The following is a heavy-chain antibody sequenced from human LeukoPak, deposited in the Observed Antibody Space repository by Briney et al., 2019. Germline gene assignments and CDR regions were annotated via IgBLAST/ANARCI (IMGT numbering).Heavy chain of an antibody. CDR2: INPNSGGT. CDR1: GYTFTGYY. V-gene: IGHV1-2*02. Sequence: ASVKVSCKASGYTFTGYYMHWVRQAPGQELEWMGWINPNSGGTNYAQKFQGRVTMTRDTSISTAYMELSRLRSDDTAVYYCARASSVVVPAAMNWFDPWGQGTLVIVS. CDR3: ARASSVVVPAAMNWFDP. D-gene: IGHD2-2*01. J-gene: IGHJ5*02.